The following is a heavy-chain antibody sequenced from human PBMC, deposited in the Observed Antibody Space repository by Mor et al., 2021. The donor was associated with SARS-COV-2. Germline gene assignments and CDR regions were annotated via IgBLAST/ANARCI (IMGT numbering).Heavy chain of an antibody. V-gene: IGHV4-34*01. Sequence: SLKSRVTISVDTSKNQFSLKLSSVTAADTAVYYCARTGPTAHCGGDCYGSAFDIWGQGTMVTVSS. D-gene: IGHD2-21*01. J-gene: IGHJ3*02. CDR3: ARTGPTAHCGGDCYGSAFDI.